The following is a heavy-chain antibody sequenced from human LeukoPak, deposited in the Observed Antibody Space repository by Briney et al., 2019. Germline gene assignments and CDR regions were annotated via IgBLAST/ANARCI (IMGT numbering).Heavy chain of an antibody. D-gene: IGHD3-10*01. CDR3: ARGGGSYYYGSGSYYHPFDY. J-gene: IGHJ4*02. CDR2: INHSGST. CDR1: GGSFSGYY. Sequence: SETLSLTCAVYGGSFSGYYWSWIRQPPGKGLEWIGEINHSGSTNYNPSLKSRVTISVDTSKNQFSLKLSSVTAADTAVYYCARGGGSYYYGSGSYYHPFDYWGQGTLVTVSS. V-gene: IGHV4-34*01.